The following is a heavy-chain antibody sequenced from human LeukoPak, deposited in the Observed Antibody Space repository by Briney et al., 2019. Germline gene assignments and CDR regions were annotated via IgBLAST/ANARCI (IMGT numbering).Heavy chain of an antibody. CDR3: ARARYCSGGTCYSRFDY. CDR2: ISYDGSNK. J-gene: IGHJ4*02. D-gene: IGHD2-15*01. V-gene: IGHV3-30*04. CDR1: GFTFSSYA. Sequence: GGSLRLSCAASGFTFSSYAMSWVRQAPGKGLEWVAVISYDGSNKYYADSVKGRFTISRDNSNDTLYLRMDSLRAEDTAVYYCARARYCSGGTCYSRFDYWGQGTLVTVSS.